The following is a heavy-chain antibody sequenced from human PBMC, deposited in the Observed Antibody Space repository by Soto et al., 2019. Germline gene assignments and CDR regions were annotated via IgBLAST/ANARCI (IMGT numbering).Heavy chain of an antibody. V-gene: IGHV3-48*03. CDR1: GFIFSDYE. CDR2: ISDGGTTI. CDR3: VTEYCTGGTCFDAFDL. Sequence: EAELVESGGGLVQPGGSLTLSCAASGFIFSDYEVDWVRQAPGRGPEWISYISDGGTTIYYAASVKGRFTISRDDAKKSLYLHMNNLRVDDTAIYFCVTEYCTGGTCFDAFDLWGQGTVVTVSS. D-gene: IGHD2-8*02. J-gene: IGHJ3*01.